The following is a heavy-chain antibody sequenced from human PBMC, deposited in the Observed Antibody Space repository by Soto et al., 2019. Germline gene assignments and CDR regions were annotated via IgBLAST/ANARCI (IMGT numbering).Heavy chain of an antibody. CDR1: GYTFTSYA. Sequence: ASVKVSCKASGYTFTSYAMHWVRQAPGQRLEWMGWINAGNGNTKYSQKFQGRVTITRDTSASTAYMELSSLRSEDTAVYYCARVRFWSGYPFDYWGQGTLVTVSS. V-gene: IGHV1-3*01. D-gene: IGHD3-3*01. CDR3: ARVRFWSGYPFDY. J-gene: IGHJ4*02. CDR2: INAGNGNT.